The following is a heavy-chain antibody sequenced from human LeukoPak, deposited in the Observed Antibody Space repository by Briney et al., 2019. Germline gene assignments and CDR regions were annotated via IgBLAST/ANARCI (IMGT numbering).Heavy chain of an antibody. J-gene: IGHJ3*02. D-gene: IGHD6-19*01. Sequence: GGSLRLSCAASGFTFSSYSMNWVRQAPGKGLEWVSSISSSSSYIYYADSVKGRFTISRDNAKNSLYLQMNSLRAEDTAVYYCARDLQRNSGRYGALYAFDIWGQGTMVTVSS. V-gene: IGHV3-21*01. CDR3: ARDLQRNSGRYGALYAFDI. CDR2: ISSSSSYI. CDR1: GFTFSSYS.